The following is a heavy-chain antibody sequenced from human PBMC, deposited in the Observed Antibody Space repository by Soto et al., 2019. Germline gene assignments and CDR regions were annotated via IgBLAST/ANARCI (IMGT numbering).Heavy chain of an antibody. D-gene: IGHD1-7*01. Sequence: ASVKVSGKASGYTFTGYYMHWVRQAPGQGLDWMGWINPNSVGTNYAQKFQGWVTMTRDTSISTAYMEMSRLRSDDTAVYYCAREGAGTPPDYYGMDVWGQGTTVTVSS. CDR1: GYTFTGYY. CDR2: INPNSVGT. V-gene: IGHV1-2*04. J-gene: IGHJ6*02. CDR3: AREGAGTPPDYYGMDV.